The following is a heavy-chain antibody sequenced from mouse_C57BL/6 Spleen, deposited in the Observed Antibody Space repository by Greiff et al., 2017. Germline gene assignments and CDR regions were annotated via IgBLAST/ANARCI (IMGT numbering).Heavy chain of an antibody. CDR3: ARGNYGRDY. Sequence: QVQLQQSGAELVKPGASVKMSCKASGYTFTSYWITWVKQRPGQGLEWIGDIYPGSGSTNYNEKFKSKATLTVDTSSSTAYMQLSSLTAEDSAVYYCARGNYGRDYWGQGTTLTVSS. CDR1: GYTFTSYW. V-gene: IGHV1-55*01. D-gene: IGHD1-1*01. J-gene: IGHJ2*01. CDR2: IYPGSGST.